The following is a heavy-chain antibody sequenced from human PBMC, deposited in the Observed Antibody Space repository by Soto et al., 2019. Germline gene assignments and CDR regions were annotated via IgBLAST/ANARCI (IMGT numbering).Heavy chain of an antibody. CDR3: ARGQLAGSFFDY. D-gene: IGHD1-1*01. V-gene: IGHV1-18*04. CDR2: ISAYDGSS. Sequence: ASVKVSCKASGYTFSAYGFAWVRQAPGQGFEWMGWISAYDGSSTYAQKVQGRVTMTTDTSTGTAYLDLRSLTSDDTAVYYCARGQLAGSFFDYWGQGTQLTVSS. J-gene: IGHJ4*02. CDR1: GYTFSAYG.